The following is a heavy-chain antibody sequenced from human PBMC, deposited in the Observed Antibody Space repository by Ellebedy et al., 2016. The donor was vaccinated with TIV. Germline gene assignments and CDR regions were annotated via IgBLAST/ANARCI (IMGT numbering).Heavy chain of an antibody. D-gene: IGHD3-9*01. CDR1: GFTFSDYY. J-gene: IGHJ6*02. V-gene: IGHV3-11*01. CDR2: ITNTGSTT. CDR3: ARAREPGYFAYYYYGMDV. Sequence: PGGSLRLSCTASGFTFSDYYMSWVRQAPGKGLEWVSYITNTGSTTYYADSVRGRFTVARDNATNSLYLQMNSLRADDTAVYYCARAREPGYFAYYYYGMDVWGQGTTVTVSS.